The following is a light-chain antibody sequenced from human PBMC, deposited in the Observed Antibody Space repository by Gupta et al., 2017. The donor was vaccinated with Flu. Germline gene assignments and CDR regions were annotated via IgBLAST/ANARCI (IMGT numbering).Light chain of an antibody. CDR3: QQRSNWPPSLT. CDR1: QSVGNF. CDR2: DTS. V-gene: IGKV3-11*01. J-gene: IGKJ4*01. Sequence: EVVLTQSPATLSLAPGERVTLSCRASQSVGNFLAWYQQRPGQAPRLLIYDTSNRATGVPARCTGSGAGTDFSLTISSREPEDGAVYYCQQRSNWPPSLTFGGGTKVEI.